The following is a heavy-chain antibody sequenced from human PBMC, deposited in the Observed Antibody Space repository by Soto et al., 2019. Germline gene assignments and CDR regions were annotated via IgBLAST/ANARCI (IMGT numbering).Heavy chain of an antibody. J-gene: IGHJ6*02. CDR3: ARLDYPDYHMDA. CDR1: EYSFTSYW. Sequence: GESLKISCKASEYSFTSYWIGWVRQLPGKGLEWMGVIYPGDSDTRYSPSFPGQVTISADKSISTAYLQWSSLKASDTAMYECARLDYPDYHMDAWGQGTTVTVSS. CDR2: IYPGDSDT. V-gene: IGHV5-51*01. D-gene: IGHD4-17*01.